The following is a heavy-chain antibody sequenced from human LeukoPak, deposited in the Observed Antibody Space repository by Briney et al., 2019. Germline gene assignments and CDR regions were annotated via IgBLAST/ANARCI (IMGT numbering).Heavy chain of an antibody. Sequence: SETLSLTCAVYGGSFRGYYWGWIRQPPGKGLEWIGSIYHSGSTYYNPSLKSRVTISVDTSKNQFSLKLSSVTAADTAVYYCARVGAGIMITFGGVIDPTFDYWGQGTLVTVSS. J-gene: IGHJ4*02. D-gene: IGHD3-16*02. V-gene: IGHV4-38-2*01. CDR2: IYHSGST. CDR3: ARVGAGIMITFGGVIDPTFDY. CDR1: GGSFRGYY.